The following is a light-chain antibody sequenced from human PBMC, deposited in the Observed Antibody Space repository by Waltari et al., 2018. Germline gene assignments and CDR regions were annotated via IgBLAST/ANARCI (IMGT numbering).Light chain of an antibody. J-gene: IGKJ1*01. V-gene: IGKV3-15*01. CDR3: LQYNNWPRT. CDR1: RSVGGN. CDR2: GAS. Sequence: ERVLTQSPDTLSVSPGERATLSCRASRSVGGNVAWYQQRPGQAPRLLIFGASIRASGIPARFSGSGSGTEFTFTISSLESEDFAVYYCLQYNNWPRTFGQGTKVEV.